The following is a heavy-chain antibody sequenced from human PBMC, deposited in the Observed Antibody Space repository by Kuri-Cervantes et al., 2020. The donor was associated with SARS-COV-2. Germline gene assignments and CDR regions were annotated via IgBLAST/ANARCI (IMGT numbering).Heavy chain of an antibody. CDR2: IYYSGST. J-gene: IGHJ4*02. V-gene: IGHV4-39*02. D-gene: IGHD2-21*01. Sequence: GSLRLSCTVSGGSISSSSYYWGWIRQPPGKGLEWIGSIYYSGSTYYNPSLKSRVTISVDTSKNQFSLKLSSVTAADTAVYYCARDKLGGYSYYFDYWGQGTLVTVSS. CDR1: GGSISSSSYY. CDR3: ARDKLGGYSYYFDY.